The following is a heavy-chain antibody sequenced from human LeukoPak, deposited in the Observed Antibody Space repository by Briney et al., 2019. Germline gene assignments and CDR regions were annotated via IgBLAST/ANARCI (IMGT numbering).Heavy chain of an antibody. V-gene: IGHV3-30*04. J-gene: IGHJ3*01. D-gene: IGHD3-22*01. CDR2: SSYDGSSK. CDR1: GFTLSGHA. CDR3: AKDLLITMTVLIN. Sequence: PGGSLRLSCTASGFTLSGHAMHWVRQAPGKGLEWVAISSYDGSSKYLADSVKGRFTISRDNSRNLVHLQMNSLRVEDTAVYYCAKDLLITMTVLINWGLGTMVTVSS.